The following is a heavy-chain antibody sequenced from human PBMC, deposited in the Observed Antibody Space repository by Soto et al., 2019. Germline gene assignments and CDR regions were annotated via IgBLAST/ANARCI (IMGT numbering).Heavy chain of an antibody. Sequence: QVQLVESGGGVVQPGRSLRLSCAASGFTFSSYGMHWVRQAPGKGLEWVAVISYDGSNKYYADSVKGRFTISRDNSKNSLYLQMTSLRAEDTAVYYCAKDNPQQGGGFDYWGRGTLVTVSS. CDR2: ISYDGSNK. D-gene: IGHD6-13*01. CDR3: AKDNPQQGGGFDY. V-gene: IGHV3-30*18. CDR1: GFTFSSYG. J-gene: IGHJ4*02.